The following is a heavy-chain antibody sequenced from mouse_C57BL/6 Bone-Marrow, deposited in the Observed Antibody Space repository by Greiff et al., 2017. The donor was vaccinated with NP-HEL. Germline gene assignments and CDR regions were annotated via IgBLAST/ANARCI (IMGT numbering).Heavy chain of an antibody. CDR3: ARSYYDGYYYYYAMDY. D-gene: IGHD2-3*01. Sequence: QVQLQQPGAELVRPGTSVKLSCKASGYTFTSYWMHWVKQRPGQGLEWIGVIDPSDSYTNYNQKFKGKATLTVDTSSSTAYMQLSSLTSEDSAVYYCARSYYDGYYYYYAMDYWGQGTSVTVSS. CDR2: IDPSDSYT. J-gene: IGHJ4*01. V-gene: IGHV1-59*01. CDR1: GYTFTSYW.